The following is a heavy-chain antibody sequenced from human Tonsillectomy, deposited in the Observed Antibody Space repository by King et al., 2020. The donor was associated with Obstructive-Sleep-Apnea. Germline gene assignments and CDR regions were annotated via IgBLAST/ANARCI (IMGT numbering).Heavy chain of an antibody. V-gene: IGHV3-11*06. D-gene: IGHD6-19*01. CDR3: ARHLDSTGSFDF. CDR1: GFIFSDYY. CDR2: ISGSSTYT. Sequence: VQLVESGGGLVKPGGSLRLSCAASGFIFSDYYMTWIRQAPGKGLEWVSYISGSSTYTNYADPVKGRFTVSRDNAKNSLYLQMNSLRAEDTAVYYCARHLDSTGSFDFWGQGTLVTVSS. J-gene: IGHJ4*02.